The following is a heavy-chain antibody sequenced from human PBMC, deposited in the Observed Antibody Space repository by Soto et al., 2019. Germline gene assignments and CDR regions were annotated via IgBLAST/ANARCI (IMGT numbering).Heavy chain of an antibody. V-gene: IGHV3-15*07. D-gene: IGHD3-10*01. J-gene: IGHJ6*02. CDR3: TPHYYGSGSSRMDV. CDR1: GFTFSNAW. CDR2: IRSKTDGGTT. Sequence: VQLVESGGALVKPGGSLRLSCATSGFTFSNAWMNWVRQAPGKGLEWVGRIRSKTDGGTTDYAAPVKGRFTISRDDSKNTLYLQMNSLKTEDTAVYYCTPHYYGSGSSRMDVWGQGTTVTVSS.